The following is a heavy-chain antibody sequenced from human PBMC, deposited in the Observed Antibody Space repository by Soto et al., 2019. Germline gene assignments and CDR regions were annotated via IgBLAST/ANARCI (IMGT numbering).Heavy chain of an antibody. J-gene: IGHJ5*02. CDR3: ARRQNYYDSSGYWVNWFDP. CDR1: GGTFSSYA. V-gene: IGHV1-69*13. Sequence: SVKVSCKASGGTFSSYAISWVRQAPGQGLEWMGGIIPIFGTANYAQKFQGRVTITADESTSTAYMELSSLRSEDTAVYYCARRQNYYDSSGYWVNWFDPWGQGTLVTVPS. CDR2: IIPIFGTA. D-gene: IGHD3-22*01.